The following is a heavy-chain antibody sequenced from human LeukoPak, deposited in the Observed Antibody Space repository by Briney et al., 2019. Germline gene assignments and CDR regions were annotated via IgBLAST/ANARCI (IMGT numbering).Heavy chain of an antibody. CDR1: GFTFSSYW. CDR2: INSDGSST. J-gene: IGHJ2*01. D-gene: IGHD1-26*01. CDR3: AKDRTVGASYWYFDL. V-gene: IGHV3-74*01. Sequence: GGSLRLSCAASGFTFSSYWMHWVRQAPWKGLVWVSHINSDGSSTNYADSVKGRFTISRDSSKNTLFLHMNTLRAEDTAIYYCAKDRTVGASYWYFDLWGRGTLVTVSS.